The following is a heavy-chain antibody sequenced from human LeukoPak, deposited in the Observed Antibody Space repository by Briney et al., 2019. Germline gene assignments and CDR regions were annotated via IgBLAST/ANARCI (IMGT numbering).Heavy chain of an antibody. CDR3: ARSYSGGNYYMDV. Sequence: PSETLSLTCTVSGGSISSGSYYWSWIRQPAGKGLEWIGRIYTSGSTNYNPSLKSRVTMSVDTSKNQFSLKLSSVTAADTAVYYCARSYSGGNYYMDVWGKGTTVTISS. CDR2: IYTSGST. CDR1: GGSISSGSYY. J-gene: IGHJ6*03. V-gene: IGHV4-61*02. D-gene: IGHD2-15*01.